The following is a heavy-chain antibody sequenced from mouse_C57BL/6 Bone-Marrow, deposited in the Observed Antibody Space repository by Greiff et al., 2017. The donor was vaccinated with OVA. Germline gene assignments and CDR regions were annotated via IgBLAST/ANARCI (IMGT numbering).Heavy chain of an antibody. J-gene: IGHJ2*01. V-gene: IGHV1-55*01. D-gene: IGHD1-1*01. CDR1: GYTFTSYW. CDR2: IYPGSGST. Sequence: QVQLQQSGAELVKPGASVKMSCKASGYTFTSYWITWVKQRPGQGLEWIGDIYPGSGSTNYNEKFKSKATLTVDTSSSTAYMQLSSLTSEDSAVYYCASQSLYYGSILDYWGQGTTLTVSS. CDR3: ASQSLYYGSILDY.